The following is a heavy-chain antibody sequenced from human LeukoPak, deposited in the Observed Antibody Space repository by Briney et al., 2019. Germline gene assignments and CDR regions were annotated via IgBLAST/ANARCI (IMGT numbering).Heavy chain of an antibody. D-gene: IGHD5-24*01. CDR2: IYPDDSDT. Sequence: GESLKISCKGSGYSFTSYWIGWVRQMPGKGLEWMGIIYPDDSDTRYSPSFQGQVTISADKSISTAYLQWSSLKASDTAMYYCARWVVVRRDGYNYADAFDIWGQGTMVTVSS. CDR1: GYSFTSYW. V-gene: IGHV5-51*01. CDR3: ARWVVVRRDGYNYADAFDI. J-gene: IGHJ3*02.